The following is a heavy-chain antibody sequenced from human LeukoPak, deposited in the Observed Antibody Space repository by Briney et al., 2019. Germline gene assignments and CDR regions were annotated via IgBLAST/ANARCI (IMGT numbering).Heavy chain of an antibody. CDR2: ISGSGGST. CDR3: AKSPIQLWCFDY. V-gene: IGHV3-23*01. Sequence: ASVKVSCKASGGTFSSYAMSWVRQAPGKGLEWVSAISGSGGSTYYADSVKGRFTISRDNSKNTLYLQMNSLRAEDTAVYYCAKSPIQLWCFDYWGQGTLVTVSS. D-gene: IGHD5-18*01. CDR1: GGTFSSYA. J-gene: IGHJ4*02.